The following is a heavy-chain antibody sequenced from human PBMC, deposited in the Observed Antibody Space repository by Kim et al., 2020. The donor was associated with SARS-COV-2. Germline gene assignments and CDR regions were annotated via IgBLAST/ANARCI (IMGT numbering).Heavy chain of an antibody. CDR2: IDPSDSYT. D-gene: IGHD3-22*01. CDR3: ARRPYYYDSSGYDFDY. Sequence: GESLKISCKGSGYSFTSYWISWVRQMPGKGLEWMGRIDPSDSYTNYSPSFQGHVTISADKSISTAYLQWSSLKASDTAMYYCARRPYYYDSSGYDFDYWGQGTLVTVSS. J-gene: IGHJ4*02. CDR1: GYSFTSYW. V-gene: IGHV5-10-1*01.